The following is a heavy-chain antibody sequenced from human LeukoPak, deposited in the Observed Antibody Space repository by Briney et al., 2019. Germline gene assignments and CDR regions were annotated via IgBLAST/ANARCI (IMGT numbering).Heavy chain of an antibody. Sequence: ASVKVSCKASGYPFTGYYMHWVRQAPGQGLEWTGRINPNSGTNYAQKFQGRVTMATDTSINTAYMELSRLRSDDTAVYYCARYGGVYAFDIWGQGTMVTVSS. J-gene: IGHJ3*02. CDR2: INPNSGT. D-gene: IGHD2-8*02. CDR3: ARYGGVYAFDI. V-gene: IGHV1-2*06. CDR1: GYPFTGYY.